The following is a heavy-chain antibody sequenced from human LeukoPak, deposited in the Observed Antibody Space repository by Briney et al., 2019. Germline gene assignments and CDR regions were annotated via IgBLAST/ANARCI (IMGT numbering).Heavy chain of an antibody. J-gene: IGHJ4*02. D-gene: IGHD3-16*01. Sequence: TGGSLRLSCAASGFTFSSYSMNWVRQAPGKGLEWVSSISSSSSYIYYADSVKGRFTISRDNAKNSLYLQMDSLRAEDTAVYYCVGGRLSPFDYWGQGTLVTVSS. CDR1: GFTFSSYS. V-gene: IGHV3-21*01. CDR3: VGGRLSPFDY. CDR2: ISSSSSYI.